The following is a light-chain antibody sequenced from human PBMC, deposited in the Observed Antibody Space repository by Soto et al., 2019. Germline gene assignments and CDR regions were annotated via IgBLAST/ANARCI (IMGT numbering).Light chain of an antibody. J-gene: IGLJ2*01. CDR2: DVT. V-gene: IGLV2-11*01. CDR3: CSYAGSYTYVL. CDR1: SSDVGGYNY. Sequence: QSVLTQPRSVSGSPGQSVTISCTGTSSDVGGYNYVSWYQQHPGKVPKLMIYDVTKRPSGVPDRFSGSKSGNTASLTISGLQAEDEADYYCCSYAGSYTYVLFGGGTQLTVL.